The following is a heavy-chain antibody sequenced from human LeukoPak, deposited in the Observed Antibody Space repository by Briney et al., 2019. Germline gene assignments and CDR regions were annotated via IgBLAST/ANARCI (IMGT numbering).Heavy chain of an antibody. V-gene: IGHV4-38-2*02. D-gene: IGHD3-22*01. CDR1: GYSISSGYF. J-gene: IGHJ6*03. CDR3: ARDSTYYYDNFYMDV. CDR2: IYHSGST. Sequence: SETLSLTCTVSGYSISSGYFWGWIRQPPGKGLEWIGSIYHSGSTSYNPSLKSRLTISVDTSKNQFSLKLSSVTAADTAVYYCARDSTYYYDNFYMDVWGKGTTVTISS.